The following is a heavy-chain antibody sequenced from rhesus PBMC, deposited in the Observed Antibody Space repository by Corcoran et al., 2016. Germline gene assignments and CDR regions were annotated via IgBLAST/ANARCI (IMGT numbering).Heavy chain of an antibody. J-gene: IGHJ4*01. V-gene: IGHV4-73*01. CDR1: GGSISGYYY. CDR3: ARGVASDYYYTDYYFDY. D-gene: IGHD3-9*01. Sequence: QVQLQQWGEGLVKPSETLSLTCAVYGGSISGYYYWSWIRQPPGKGLEWIGDINGNSASTNSHPSLKNRVTVSKDTSKNQFSLRLSSVTAAATAVYYCARGVASDYYYTDYYFDYWGQGVLVTVSS. CDR2: INGNSAST.